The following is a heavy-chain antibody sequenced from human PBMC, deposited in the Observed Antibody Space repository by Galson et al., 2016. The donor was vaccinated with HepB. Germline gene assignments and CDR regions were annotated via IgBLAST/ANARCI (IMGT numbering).Heavy chain of an antibody. CDR1: GYSFSNHA. Sequence: SVKVSCKASGYSFSNHAIGWVRQAPGQGLEWMGWINVDSGNTNYAQNLQGRVSMTTDTSTNTAYMELRSLRSDDTAVIYCARIIGRVPDYWGQGTLVTVSS. D-gene: IGHD1-1*01. CDR2: INVDSGNT. J-gene: IGHJ4*02. CDR3: ARIIGRVPDY. V-gene: IGHV1-18*04.